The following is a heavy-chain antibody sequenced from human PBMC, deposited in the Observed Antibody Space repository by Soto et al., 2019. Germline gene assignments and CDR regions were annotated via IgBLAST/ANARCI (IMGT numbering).Heavy chain of an antibody. D-gene: IGHD3-22*01. CDR3: ATDSGSKDDSSGYHAYYFDY. CDR2: FDPEDGET. CDR1: GYTLTELS. V-gene: IGHV1-24*01. Sequence: GDAVQVCCKVSGYTLTELSMHWVRQAPGKGLEWMGGFDPEDGETIYAQKFQGRVTMTEDTSTDTAYMELRSLRSEDTAVYYCATDSGSKDDSSGYHAYYFDYWGQRSLCTVSS. J-gene: IGHJ4*02.